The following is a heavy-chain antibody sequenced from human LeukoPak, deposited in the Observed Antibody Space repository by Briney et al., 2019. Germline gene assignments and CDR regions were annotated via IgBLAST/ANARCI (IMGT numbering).Heavy chain of an antibody. V-gene: IGHV6-1*01. CDR3: ARGNRYYYDSSGYFPTTKFDY. J-gene: IGHJ4*02. Sequence: SQTLSLTCAISGDSVSSNSAAWNWIRQSPSRGLEWLGRTFYSSKWYSDYALSVKSRITINPDTSKNQFSLQLNSVTPEDTAVYYCARGNRYYYDSSGYFPTTKFDYWGQGTPVTVSS. D-gene: IGHD3-22*01. CDR2: TFYSSKWYS. CDR1: GDSVSSNSAA.